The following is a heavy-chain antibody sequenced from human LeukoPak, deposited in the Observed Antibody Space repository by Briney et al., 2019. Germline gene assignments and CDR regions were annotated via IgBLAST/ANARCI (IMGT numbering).Heavy chain of an antibody. CDR2: IYHSGST. Sequence: SQTLSLTCAVSGGSISSGGYSWSWIRQPPGKGLEWIGYIYHSGSTYYNPSLKSRVTISVDRSKNQFSLKLSSVTAADTAVYYCAREGLSEGATHDYWGQGTLVTVSS. V-gene: IGHV4-30-2*01. J-gene: IGHJ4*02. CDR3: AREGLSEGATHDY. D-gene: IGHD1-26*01. CDR1: GGSISSGGYS.